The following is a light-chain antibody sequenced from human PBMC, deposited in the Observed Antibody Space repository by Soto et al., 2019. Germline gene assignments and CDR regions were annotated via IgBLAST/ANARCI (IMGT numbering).Light chain of an antibody. CDR3: QQYGSSPIT. V-gene: IGKV3-20*01. Sequence: EIVMTQSPATLSVSPGERVTLSCRASQSISDNLAWSQQKPGQAPRLLIYGASIRATGIPARFSGSGSGTDFTLTISRLEPEDFAVYYCQQYGSSPITFGQGTRLEIK. CDR2: GAS. CDR1: QSISDN. J-gene: IGKJ5*01.